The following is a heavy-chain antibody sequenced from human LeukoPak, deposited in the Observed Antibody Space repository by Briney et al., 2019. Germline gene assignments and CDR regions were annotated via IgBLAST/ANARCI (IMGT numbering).Heavy chain of an antibody. CDR3: ARDQGNYYDSGGYAPFNY. V-gene: IGHV1-69*05. Sequence: ASVTVSCKASGGSFSGYAIIWVRQAPGQGLEWMGGISPFFGTANYAQKFQGRVALITDESTSTAYMELSSLRSDDTAVYYCARDQGNYYDSGGYAPFNYWGQGTLVTVSS. D-gene: IGHD3-22*01. J-gene: IGHJ4*02. CDR2: ISPFFGTA. CDR1: GGSFSGYA.